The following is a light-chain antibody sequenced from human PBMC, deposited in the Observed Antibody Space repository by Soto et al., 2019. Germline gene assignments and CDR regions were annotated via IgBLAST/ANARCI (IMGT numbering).Light chain of an antibody. J-gene: IGKJ5*01. CDR2: DVS. CDR1: QSVSES. V-gene: IGKV3-11*01. CDR3: QQRSDWLPVT. Sequence: IVLTQSPATRSLSPGERATLSCGASQSVSESLAWYQQKPGQAPRLLIYDVSYRATGIPVRFSGSGAGTDFSLTISSLEPVDFSVFYCQQRSDWLPVTFGQGTDWRL.